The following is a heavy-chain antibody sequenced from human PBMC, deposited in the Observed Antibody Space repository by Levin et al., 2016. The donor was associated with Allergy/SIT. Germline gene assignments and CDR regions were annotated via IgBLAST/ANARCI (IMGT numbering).Heavy chain of an antibody. Sequence: GSLRLSCTVSGGSISSFYWTWIRQPPGKGLECIGYIYYSGSTNYNPSLKSRATISVDTSKNQLSLKLNSVTAADTAVYYCARDYYYYLDVWGKGTTVTASS. CDR1: GGSISSFY. CDR3: ARDYYYYLDV. CDR2: IYYSGST. J-gene: IGHJ6*03. V-gene: IGHV4-59*01.